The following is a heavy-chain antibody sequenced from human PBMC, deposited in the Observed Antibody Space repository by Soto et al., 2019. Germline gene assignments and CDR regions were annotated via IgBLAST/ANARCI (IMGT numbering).Heavy chain of an antibody. V-gene: IGHV3-30*18. CDR1: GFTFSSYA. D-gene: IGHD6-6*01. CDR3: AKVMSIAAPNYYYGMDV. Sequence: GGSLRLSCAASGFTFSSYAMSWVRQAPGKGLEWVAVISYDGSNKYYADSVKGRFTISRDNSKNTLYLQMNSLRAEDTAVYYCAKVMSIAAPNYYYGMDVWGQGTTVTVSS. J-gene: IGHJ6*02. CDR2: ISYDGSNK.